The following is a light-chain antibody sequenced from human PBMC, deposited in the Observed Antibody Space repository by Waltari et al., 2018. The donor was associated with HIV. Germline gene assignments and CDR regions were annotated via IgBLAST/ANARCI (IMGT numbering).Light chain of an antibody. CDR3: SSYTTSRTVV. CDR2: DVT. CDR1: SSDVGGSNY. Sequence: QSALTQPASVSGSPGQSITISCTGTSSDVGGSNYFSWYQQHPGKAPKLMVYDVTNRPSGVSNRFSGSKSGNTAFLTISGLQAEDEADYYCSSYTTSRTVVFGGGTKLTVL. J-gene: IGLJ2*01. V-gene: IGLV2-14*03.